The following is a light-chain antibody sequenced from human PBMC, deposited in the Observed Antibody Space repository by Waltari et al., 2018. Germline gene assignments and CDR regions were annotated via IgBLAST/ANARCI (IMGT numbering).Light chain of an antibody. Sequence: QSALTQTASVSGSLGQAITISCPGISDETGNYVRLSWYQHYPGQAPRLIIYESNKRPSWVSSRFSGSKSGNTASLTISGFQAEDEAQYYCSSYANDGTVFGGGTKVTVL. CDR2: ESN. CDR3: SSYANDGTV. V-gene: IGLV2-23*01. J-gene: IGLJ2*01. CDR1: SDETGNYVR.